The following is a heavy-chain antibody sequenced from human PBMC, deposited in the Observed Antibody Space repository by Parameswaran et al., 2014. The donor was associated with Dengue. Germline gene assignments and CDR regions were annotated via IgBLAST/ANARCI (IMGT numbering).Heavy chain of an antibody. Sequence: WVRQAPGQRLEWMGWINTGNGNTKYSQKFQGRVTITRDTSASTAYMELSSLRSEDTAVYYCARDLSRAAWWNYYYMDVWGQGTTVTVSS. D-gene: IGHD2-8*02. CDR3: ARDLSRAAWWNYYYMDV. CDR2: INTGNGNT. J-gene: IGHJ6*03. V-gene: IGHV1-3*04.